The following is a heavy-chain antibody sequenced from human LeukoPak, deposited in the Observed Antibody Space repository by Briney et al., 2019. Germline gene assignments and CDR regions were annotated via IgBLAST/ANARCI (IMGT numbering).Heavy chain of an antibody. CDR3: ARERSGYDYDY. V-gene: IGHV4-30-4*08. J-gene: IGHJ4*02. D-gene: IGHD5-12*01. CDR2: FYYSGST. Sequence: SETLSLTCTVSGGSISSGDYYWSWIRQPPATGLEWIGYFYYSGSTYYNPPLKSRVSSSVDTSKNQFSLKLSSVTAADTAVYYCARERSGYDYDYWGQGTLVTVSS. CDR1: GGSISSGDYY.